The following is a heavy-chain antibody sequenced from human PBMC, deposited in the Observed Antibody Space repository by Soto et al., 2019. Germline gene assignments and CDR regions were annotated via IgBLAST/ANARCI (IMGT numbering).Heavy chain of an antibody. J-gene: IGHJ4*02. CDR2: IYYSGSS. V-gene: IGHV4-61*01. Sequence: PGILSLTCTFPGCSVNSGSYYWSWIRQGPGKGLEWIGHIYYSGSSNYNPYLQSRVTISVETSKNQFSLKLSSVTAADTAVYYCARSEITMLRDLDYWGQGTLVTVSS. CDR3: ARSEITMLRDLDY. CDR1: GCSVNSGSYY. D-gene: IGHD3-10*01.